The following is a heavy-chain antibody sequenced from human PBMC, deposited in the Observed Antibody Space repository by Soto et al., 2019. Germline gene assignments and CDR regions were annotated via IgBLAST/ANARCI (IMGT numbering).Heavy chain of an antibody. Sequence: SETLSLTCAVYGGSFSGYYWSWIRQPPGKGLEWIGEINHSGSTNYNPSLKSRVTISVDTSKNQFSLKLSSVTAADTAVYYCARGSWYETDSWGQGILVTVSS. D-gene: IGHD6-13*01. CDR3: ARGSWYETDS. CDR2: INHSGST. V-gene: IGHV4-34*01. CDR1: GGSFSGYY. J-gene: IGHJ4*02.